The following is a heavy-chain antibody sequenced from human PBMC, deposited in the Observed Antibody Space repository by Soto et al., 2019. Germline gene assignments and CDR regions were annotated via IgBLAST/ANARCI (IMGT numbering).Heavy chain of an antibody. J-gene: IGHJ3*02. Sequence: LRLSCAASGFTFSSYAMNWVRQAPGKGLEWVAGISGGGGSTYYADSVKGRFTISRDTSKNTVYLQLNSLRAEDTAVYYCAKGFIVVLNVLRPDDAFHISGQGTMLTV. V-gene: IGHV3-23*01. CDR1: GFTFSSYA. CDR2: ISGGGGST. D-gene: IGHD2-21*01. CDR3: AKGFIVVLNVLRPDDAFHI.